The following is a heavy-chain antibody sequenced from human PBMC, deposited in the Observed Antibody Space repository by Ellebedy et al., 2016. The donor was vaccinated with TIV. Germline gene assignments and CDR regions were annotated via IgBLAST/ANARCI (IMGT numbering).Heavy chain of an antibody. CDR2: ISSSSSTI. Sequence: GESLKISXAASGFTFSSYSMNWVRQAPGKGLEWVSYISSSSSTIYYADSVKGRFTISRDNAKNSLYLQMNSLRAEDTAVYYCARPFISSELDYWGQGTLVTVAS. CDR3: ARPFISSELDY. J-gene: IGHJ4*02. V-gene: IGHV3-48*04. D-gene: IGHD6-19*01. CDR1: GFTFSSYS.